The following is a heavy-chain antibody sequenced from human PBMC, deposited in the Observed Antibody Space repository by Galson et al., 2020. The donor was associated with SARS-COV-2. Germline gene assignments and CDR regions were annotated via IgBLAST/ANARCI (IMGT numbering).Heavy chain of an antibody. D-gene: IGHD3-10*01. J-gene: IGHJ4*02. V-gene: IGHV3-23*01. CDR1: GFTFSSYA. Sequence: TGGSLRLSCAASGFTFSSYAMSWVRQAPGKGLEWVSAISGSGGSTYYADSVKGRFTISRDNSKNTLYLQMNSLRAEDTAVYYCAKVVGKYGSGSYYTDYWGQGTLVTVSS. CDR3: AKVVGKYGSGSYYTDY. CDR2: ISGSGGST.